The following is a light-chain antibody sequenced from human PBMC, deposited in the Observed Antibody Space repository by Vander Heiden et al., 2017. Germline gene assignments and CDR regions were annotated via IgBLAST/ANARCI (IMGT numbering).Light chain of an antibody. V-gene: IGKV3-11*01. CDR1: QSVSSY. Sequence: ELVLTQSPATLPLSPGEGAALPCRASQSVSSYLAWYHHKPGQAPRLLIYEASTRAPGIPGRFSGTGSGTDFTLTISSLEPEDSAVYYCQHRSGWLPGTFGPGTKVEIK. J-gene: IGKJ1*01. CDR2: EAS. CDR3: QHRSGWLPGT.